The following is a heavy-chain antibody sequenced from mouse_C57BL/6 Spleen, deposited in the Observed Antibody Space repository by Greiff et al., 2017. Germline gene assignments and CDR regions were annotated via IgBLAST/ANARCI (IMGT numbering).Heavy chain of an antibody. CDR3: ARKGYSNYYAMDY. D-gene: IGHD2-5*01. J-gene: IGHJ4*01. CDR1: GYAFSSYW. CDR2: IYPGDGDT. V-gene: IGHV1-80*01. Sequence: QVQLQQSGAELVKPGASVKISCKASGYAFSSYWMNWVKQRPGKGLEWIGQIYPGDGDTNYNGKFKGKATLTADQSSSTAYMQLSSLTSEDSAVYFCARKGYSNYYAMDYWGQGTSVTVSS.